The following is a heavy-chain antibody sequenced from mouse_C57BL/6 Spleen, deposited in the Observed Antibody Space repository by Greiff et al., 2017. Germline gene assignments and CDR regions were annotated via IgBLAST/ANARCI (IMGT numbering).Heavy chain of an antibody. Sequence: VQLQQPGAELVRPGSSVKLSCKASGYTFTSYWMHWVKQRPIQGLEWIGNIDPSDSETHYNQKFKDKATLTVDKSSSTAYMQLSSLTSEDSAVYYCARGAATPPYYAMDYWGQGTSVTVSS. CDR3: ARGAATPPYYAMDY. D-gene: IGHD6-1*01. CDR2: IDPSDSET. V-gene: IGHV1-52*01. J-gene: IGHJ4*01. CDR1: GYTFTSYW.